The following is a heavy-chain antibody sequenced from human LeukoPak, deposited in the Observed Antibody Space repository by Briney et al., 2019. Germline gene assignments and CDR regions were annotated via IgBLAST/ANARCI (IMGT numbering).Heavy chain of an antibody. D-gene: IGHD6-19*01. CDR2: ISYDGSNK. Sequence: GGSLRLSCAASGFTFSSYGTHWVRQAPGKGLEWVAVISYDGSNKYYADSVKGRFTTSRDNSKNTLYLQMNSLRAEDMAVYYCAKDGRYSSGWYPGDYWGQGTLVTVSS. J-gene: IGHJ4*02. V-gene: IGHV3-30*18. CDR1: GFTFSSYG. CDR3: AKDGRYSSGWYPGDY.